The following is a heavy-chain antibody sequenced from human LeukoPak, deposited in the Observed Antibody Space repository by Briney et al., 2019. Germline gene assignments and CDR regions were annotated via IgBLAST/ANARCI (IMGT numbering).Heavy chain of an antibody. CDR3: ARDLAENYFDY. CDR1: GGSIRSYY. V-gene: IGHV4-59*01. Sequence: SETLSLTCTVSGGSIRSYYWSWIRQPPGKGLEWIGYIYYSGSTNYNPSLKSRVTISVDTSKNQFSLKLSSVTAADTAVYYCARDLAENYFDYWGQGTLVTVSS. CDR2: IYYSGST. J-gene: IGHJ4*02. D-gene: IGHD3-16*01.